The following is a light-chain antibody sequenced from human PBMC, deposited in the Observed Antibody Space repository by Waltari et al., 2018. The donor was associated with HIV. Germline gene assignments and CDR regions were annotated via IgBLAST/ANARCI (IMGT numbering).Light chain of an antibody. CDR2: WAS. CDR1: QSVVKSSTYRNY. CDR3: QQYYTTPLT. J-gene: IGKJ4*01. V-gene: IGKV4-1*01. Sequence: IVMTPSPDSVAVSLGERDAINGSSSQSVVKSSTYRNYLAWYQQKPGQPPTLLFYWASTRESGVPDRFSGSGSGTDFTLTISSLQAEDVAVYYCQQYYTTPLTFGGGTKVEIK.